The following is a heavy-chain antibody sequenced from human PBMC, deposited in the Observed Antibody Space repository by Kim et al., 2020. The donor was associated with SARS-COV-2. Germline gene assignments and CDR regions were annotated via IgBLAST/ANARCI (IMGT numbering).Heavy chain of an antibody. J-gene: IGHJ3*02. CDR1: GFTFSSYW. D-gene: IGHD6-13*01. CDR2: IKQDGNQK. Sequence: GGSLRLSCAASGFTFSSYWMTWVRQAPGKGLEWVANIKQDGNQKYYVDSVKGRFTISRDNAKNSLYLQMNSLRAEDTAVYYCARDGDLYSMGKDAFDIWGQGTMVTVSS. V-gene: IGHV3-7*01. CDR3: ARDGDLYSMGKDAFDI.